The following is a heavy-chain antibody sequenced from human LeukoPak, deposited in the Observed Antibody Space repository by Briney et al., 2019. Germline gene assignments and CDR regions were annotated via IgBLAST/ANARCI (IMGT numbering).Heavy chain of an antibody. J-gene: IGHJ5*02. V-gene: IGHV1-2*02. CDR2: INPHSGGT. D-gene: IGHD3-9*01. CDR1: GYTFIGYH. Sequence: ASVKVSCKASGYTFIGYHLHWVRQAPGQGLEWMGWINPHSGGTKYAHKFQGRVTVTRDTSIGTAYMELSRLRSDDTAVYYCARGGYYDILTGYRNSPSWDWFDPWGQGTLVTVSS. CDR3: ARGGYYDILTGYRNSPSWDWFDP.